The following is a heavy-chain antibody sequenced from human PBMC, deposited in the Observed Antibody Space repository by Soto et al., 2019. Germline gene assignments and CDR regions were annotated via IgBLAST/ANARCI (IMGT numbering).Heavy chain of an antibody. CDR3: ARLNLRGGYYYYYYGMDV. V-gene: IGHV4-34*01. CDR1: GGSFSGYY. CDR2: INHSGST. J-gene: IGHJ6*02. Sequence: SETLSLTCAVYGGSFSGYYWSWIRQPPGKGLEWIGEINHSGSTNYNPSLKSRVTISVDTSKNQFSLKLSSVTAADTAVYYCARLNLRGGYYYYYYGMDVWGQGTTVTVSS. D-gene: IGHD3-16*01.